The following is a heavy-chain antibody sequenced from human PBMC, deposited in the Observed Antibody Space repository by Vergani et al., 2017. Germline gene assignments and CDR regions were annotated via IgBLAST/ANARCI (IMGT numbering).Heavy chain of an antibody. CDR2: ISSSGSTI. V-gene: IGHV3-11*04. D-gene: IGHD3/OR15-3a*01. CDR1: GFTFSDYY. J-gene: IGHJ4*02. CDR3: ARRRVSSVGLIYY. Sequence: VQLVESGGVVVQPGGSLRLSCAASGFTFSDYYMSWIRQAPGKGLEWVSYISSSGSTIYYADSVKGRFTISRDNAKNLLYLQMNSLRAEDTAVYYCARRRVSSVGLIYYWGQGTLVTVSS.